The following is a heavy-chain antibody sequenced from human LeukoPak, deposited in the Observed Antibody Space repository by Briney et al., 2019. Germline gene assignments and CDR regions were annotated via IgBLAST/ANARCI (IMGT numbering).Heavy chain of an antibody. CDR1: GFTFSSYA. CDR2: ISGSGGST. Sequence: KSGGSLRLSCAASGFTFSSYAMSWVRQAPGKGLEWVSAISGSGGSTYYADSVKGRFTISRDDSKNTLYLQMSSLRAEDTAVYYCAKGRSDGDFWSGSEYNWFDLWGQGTLVTVSS. J-gene: IGHJ5*02. D-gene: IGHD3-3*01. V-gene: IGHV3-23*01. CDR3: AKGRSDGDFWSGSEYNWFDL.